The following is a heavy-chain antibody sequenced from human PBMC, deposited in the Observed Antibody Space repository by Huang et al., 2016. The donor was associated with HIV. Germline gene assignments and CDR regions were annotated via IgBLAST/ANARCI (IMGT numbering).Heavy chain of an antibody. CDR1: GYSFSSYW. V-gene: IGHV5-51*01. CDR2: IFPAYSAT. Sequence: VQLVQSGAEVKKPGESLKISCKGSGYSFSSYWIAWVRQMPGKGLEWMGIIFPAYSATTYGPSFEGQVTISADKSIGTAYLQGSSLKASDTAMYYCARRFSSSSGYFDYWGQGSLVTVSS. D-gene: IGHD6-6*01. CDR3: ARRFSSSSGYFDY. J-gene: IGHJ4*02.